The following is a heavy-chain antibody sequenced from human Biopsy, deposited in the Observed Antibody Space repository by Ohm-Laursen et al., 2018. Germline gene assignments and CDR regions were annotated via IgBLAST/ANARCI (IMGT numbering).Heavy chain of an antibody. D-gene: IGHD2-15*01. Sequence: SQTLSLTCTVSGDSINSSYWSWIRQAPGKGLEWIGFISNSGNTNYNPSLKSRVTISADTSKNQFSLKPGPVTVADTAVFYCARRGSGGRSFDYWGQGSLVTVSS. V-gene: IGHV4-59*08. J-gene: IGHJ4*02. CDR3: ARRGSGGRSFDY. CDR2: ISNSGNT. CDR1: GDSINSSY.